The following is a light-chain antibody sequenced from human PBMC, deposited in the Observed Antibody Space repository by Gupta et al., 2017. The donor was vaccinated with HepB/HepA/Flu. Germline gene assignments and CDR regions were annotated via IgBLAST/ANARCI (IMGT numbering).Light chain of an antibody. Sequence: DIRMSQSPPSLSAFVGDRVTFSCRASQTINTCLNWYQEKAGRAPKLVMYSASSLQSGVPSRFSGSGSRTDFTLTISSLQPEDFATYYCQQSYITPLTFGGGTKVEI. J-gene: IGKJ4*01. CDR1: QTINTC. CDR3: QQSYITPLT. V-gene: IGKV1-39*01. CDR2: SAS.